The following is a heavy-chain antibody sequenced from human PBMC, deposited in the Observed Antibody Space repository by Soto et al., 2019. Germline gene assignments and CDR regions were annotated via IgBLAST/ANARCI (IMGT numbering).Heavy chain of an antibody. CDR2: IYYSGST. CDR1: GGSISSSSYY. CDR3: ARDDLGIAVAGTTDAFDI. D-gene: IGHD6-19*01. J-gene: IGHJ3*02. V-gene: IGHV4-61*01. Sequence: SETLSLTCTVSGGSISSSSYYWGWIRQPPGKGLEWIGYIYYSGSTNYNPSLKSRVTISVDTSKNQFSLKLSSVTAADTAVYYCARDDLGIAVAGTTDAFDIWGQGTMVTVSS.